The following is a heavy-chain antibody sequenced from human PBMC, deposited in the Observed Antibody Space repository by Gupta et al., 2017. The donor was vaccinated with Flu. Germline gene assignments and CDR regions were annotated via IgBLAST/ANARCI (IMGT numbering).Heavy chain of an antibody. D-gene: IGHD2-15*01. CDR3: APVAAGGSLGFDP. CDR1: FTDYY. Sequence: FTDYYVPWVRQAPGQGLEWMGRINPYTGDTDYAQKFQGRVTMTRDTSISTAYMELRRLTSDDTAVYYCAPVAAGGSLGFDPWGQGTLVTVSS. V-gene: IGHV1-2*06. J-gene: IGHJ5*01. CDR2: INPYTGDT.